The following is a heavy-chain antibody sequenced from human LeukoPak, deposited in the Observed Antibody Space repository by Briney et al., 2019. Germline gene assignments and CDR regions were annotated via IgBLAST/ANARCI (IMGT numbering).Heavy chain of an antibody. J-gene: IGHJ2*01. Sequence: PSETLSLTCTVSGGSISSYYWSWIRQPAGKGLEWIGRIYTSGSTNYNPSLKSRVTMSVDTSKNQFSLKLSSVTAADTAVYYCARDAIQRQPSSNWYFDLWGRGTLVTVSS. CDR3: ARDAIQRQPSSNWYFDL. V-gene: IGHV4-4*07. CDR1: GGSISSYY. CDR2: IYTSGST. D-gene: IGHD5-18*01.